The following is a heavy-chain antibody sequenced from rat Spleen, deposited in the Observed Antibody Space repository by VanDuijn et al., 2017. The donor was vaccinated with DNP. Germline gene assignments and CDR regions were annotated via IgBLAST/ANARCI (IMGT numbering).Heavy chain of an antibody. V-gene: IGHV5-19*01. J-gene: IGHJ4*01. CDR1: GITFSNSG. CDR2: ISPSGGGT. CDR3: ATQGLPMDHYAMDA. Sequence: EVQLVESGGGLVQPGGSLKLSCSASGITFSNSGMHWIRQAPTKGLEWVTSISPSGGGTYYRDSVKGRFTISRDNAKSTLYLQMDSLRSEDTATYYCATQGLPMDHYAMDAWGQGTSVTVSS. D-gene: IGHD1-12*02.